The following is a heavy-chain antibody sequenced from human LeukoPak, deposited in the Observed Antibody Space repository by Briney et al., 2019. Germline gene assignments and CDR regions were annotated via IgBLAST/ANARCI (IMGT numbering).Heavy chain of an antibody. D-gene: IGHD3-22*01. J-gene: IGHJ4*02. CDR2: ISSSAGTI. Sequence: GGSLRLSCAAAGFTFSRYEMNWVRQAPGKGLEWVSYISSSAGTIYYADSVKGRFTISRDNAKNSLYLQMNSLRDEDTAVYYCARVPLYDRSGYYFDYWGLGTLVTVSS. CDR1: GFTFSRYE. V-gene: IGHV3-48*03. CDR3: ARVPLYDRSGYYFDY.